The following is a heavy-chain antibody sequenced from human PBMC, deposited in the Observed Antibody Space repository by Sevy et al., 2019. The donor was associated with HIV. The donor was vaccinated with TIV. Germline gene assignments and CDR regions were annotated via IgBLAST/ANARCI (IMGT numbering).Heavy chain of an antibody. D-gene: IGHD3-10*01. CDR1: GGSFSSYY. J-gene: IGHJ4*02. CDR3: ARGKVLFDY. Sequence: SETLSLTCTVSGGSFSSYYWSWIRQPPGKGLEWIGYIYYNGSTNSNPSLRGRVTISAHTSKNQLSLKLMSATTADTAMYYCARGKVLFDYWSQGTLVTVSS. V-gene: IGHV4-59*01. CDR2: IYYNGST.